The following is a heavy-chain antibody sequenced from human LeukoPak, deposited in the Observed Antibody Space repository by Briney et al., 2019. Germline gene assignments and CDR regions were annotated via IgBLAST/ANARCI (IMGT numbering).Heavy chain of an antibody. CDR1: GYTFTSYD. CDR3: ARGTAVPRYSDFWSGYLKRYWFDP. CDR2: MNPNSGNT. D-gene: IGHD3-3*01. V-gene: IGHV1-8*03. J-gene: IGHJ5*02. Sequence: ASVKVSCKASGYTFTSYDINWVRQATGQGLEWMGWMNPNSGNTGYAQKFQGRVTITRNTSISTAYMELSSLRSEDTAVYYCARGTAVPRYSDFWSGYLKRYWFDPWGQGTLVTLSS.